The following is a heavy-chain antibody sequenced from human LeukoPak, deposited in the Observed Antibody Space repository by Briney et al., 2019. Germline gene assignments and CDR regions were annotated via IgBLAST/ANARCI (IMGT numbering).Heavy chain of an antibody. V-gene: IGHV3-7*01. J-gene: IGHJ5*02. CDR3: ARDSLLWFGELFTGINWFDP. Sequence: GGSLRPSCAASGFTFSSYRMSWVRQPPGKGLEWVANIKQDGSEKYYVDSVKGRFTISRDNAKNSLYLQMNSLRAEDTAVYYCARDSLLWFGELFTGINWFDPWGQGTLVTVSS. D-gene: IGHD3-10*01. CDR1: GFTFSSYR. CDR2: IKQDGSEK.